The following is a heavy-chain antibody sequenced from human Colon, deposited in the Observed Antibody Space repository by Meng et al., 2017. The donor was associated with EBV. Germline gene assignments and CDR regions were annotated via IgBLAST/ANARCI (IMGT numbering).Heavy chain of an antibody. D-gene: IGHD5-24*01. V-gene: IGHV4-39*07. CDR2: VYYSGST. CDR3: ARDEGGWLTAPDY. CDR1: GCSVNNSPYF. Sequence: QLHLPASGPVHMKPLETLALTRTLSGCSVNNSPYFWGWIRQPPGNGLEWIGSVYYSGSTNYNPSLKSRVTVSVDTYKNQLSLKLSSMTAADTAVYYCARDEGGWLTAPDYWGQGTLVTVSS. J-gene: IGHJ4*02.